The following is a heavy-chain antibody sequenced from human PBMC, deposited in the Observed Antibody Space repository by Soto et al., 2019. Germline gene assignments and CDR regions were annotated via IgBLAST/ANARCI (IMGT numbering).Heavy chain of an antibody. J-gene: IGHJ4*02. Sequence: GGSLRLSCAASGFTFSTYAMSWVRQSPGQGLEWVSAISGSGGNTYYADSVKGRFTISRDNSKSTLYLQMNSLRAEDTAVYYCAKLITAATSYWGQGTLVTVSS. D-gene: IGHD1-26*01. CDR3: AKLITAATSY. CDR1: GFTFSTYA. CDR2: ISGSGGNT. V-gene: IGHV3-23*01.